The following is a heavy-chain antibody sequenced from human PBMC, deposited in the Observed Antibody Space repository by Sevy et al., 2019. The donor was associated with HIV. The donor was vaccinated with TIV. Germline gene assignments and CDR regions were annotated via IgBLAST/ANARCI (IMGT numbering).Heavy chain of an antibody. CDR2: IKQAAGQK. D-gene: IGHD1-1*01. J-gene: IGHJ4*02. Sequence: GGSLRLSCAASGFTFSKYWMGWVRQAPGKGLEWVANIKQAAGQKYYVDSVKGRFTISRDNAKNSLYLQMNSLRAEDTAVYFCARDDGNDYCHYWGQGTLVTVSS. V-gene: IGHV3-7*01. CDR1: GFTFSKYW. CDR3: ARDDGNDYCHY.